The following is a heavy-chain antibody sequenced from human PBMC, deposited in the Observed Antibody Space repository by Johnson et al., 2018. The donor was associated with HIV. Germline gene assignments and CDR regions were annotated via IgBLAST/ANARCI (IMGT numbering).Heavy chain of an antibody. CDR3: SRERSGTIAFDI. V-gene: IGHV3-7*05. CDR2: IKQDGSEK. CDR1: EFTFGSYW. J-gene: IGHJ3*02. Sequence: VQLVESGGGLIQPGGSLRLSCAASEFTFGSYWMSWVRQAPGKGLEWVANIKQDGSEKYYVDSVKGRFTISRDNAKNSLYLQMNSLRAEDTAVYYCSRERSGTIAFDIWGQGTMVTVSS. D-gene: IGHD1-7*01.